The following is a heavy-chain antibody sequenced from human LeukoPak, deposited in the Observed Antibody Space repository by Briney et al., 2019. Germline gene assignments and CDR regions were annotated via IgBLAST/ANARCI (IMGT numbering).Heavy chain of an antibody. CDR3: AREGIVGATKSAFDI. D-gene: IGHD1-26*01. Sequence: PSETLALTCAVYGGSFSGYYWSWIRQPPGKGLEWIGEINHSGSTNYNPSLKSRVTISVDTSKNQFSLKLSSVTAADTAVYYCAREGIVGATKSAFDIWGQGTMVTVSS. V-gene: IGHV4-34*01. CDR2: INHSGST. J-gene: IGHJ3*02. CDR1: GGSFSGYY.